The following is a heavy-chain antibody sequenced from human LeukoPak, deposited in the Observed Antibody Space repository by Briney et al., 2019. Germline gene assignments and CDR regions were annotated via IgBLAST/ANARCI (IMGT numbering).Heavy chain of an antibody. D-gene: IGHD6-6*01. CDR2: ISWNSGSI. CDR1: GFTFDDYA. J-gene: IGHJ5*02. CDR3: AKGGGLVYTANWFDP. Sequence: GGSLRLSCAASGFTFDDYAMHWVRQAPGKGLEWVSGISWNSGSIGYADSVKGRFTISRDNAKNSLYLQMNSLRAEDMALYYRAKGGGLVYTANWFDPWGQGTLVTVSS. V-gene: IGHV3-9*03.